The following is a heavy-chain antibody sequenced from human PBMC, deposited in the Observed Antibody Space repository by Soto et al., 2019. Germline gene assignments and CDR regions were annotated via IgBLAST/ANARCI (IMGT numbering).Heavy chain of an antibody. Sequence: LRLSCAASGFTFSGYEMNWVRQAPGKGLEWVSYISGSGSTIYYADSVKGRFTISRDNAKDSLYLQMNSLRAEDTAVYYCAREVVVFGVIIPPPMDVWCQGTTVTVSS. CDR2: ISGSGSTI. J-gene: IGHJ6*02. D-gene: IGHD3-22*01. CDR1: GFTFSGYE. CDR3: AREVVVFGVIIPPPMDV. V-gene: IGHV3-48*03.